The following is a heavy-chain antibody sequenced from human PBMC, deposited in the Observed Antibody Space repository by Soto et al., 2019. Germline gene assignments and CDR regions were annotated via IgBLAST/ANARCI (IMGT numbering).Heavy chain of an antibody. CDR1: GYTFTSYA. CDR2: INAGNGNT. Sequence: ASVKVSCKASGYTFTSYAMHWVRQAPGQRLEWMGWINAGNGNTKYSQKFQGRVTITRDTSASTAYMELSSLRSEDTAVYYCARDRRYCTNGVCYTSGAWFDPWG. CDR3: ARDRRYCTNGVCYTSGAWFDP. J-gene: IGHJ5*02. D-gene: IGHD2-8*01. V-gene: IGHV1-3*01.